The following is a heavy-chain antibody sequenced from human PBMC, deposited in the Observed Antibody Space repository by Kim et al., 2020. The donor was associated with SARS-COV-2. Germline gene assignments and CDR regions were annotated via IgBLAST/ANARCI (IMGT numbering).Heavy chain of an antibody. CDR3: AKGPLRASLFNMKSFYYMYV. CDR2: IGATGAPT. V-gene: IGHV3-48*03. J-gene: IGHJ6*03. CDR1: GFTFNNYK. D-gene: IGHD3-16*01. Sequence: EGSLRLSCEASGFTFNNYKMNWVRQAPGKGLEWVSFIGATGAPTDYADSVKGRFTISRDNAKNSLYLQMNSLRAEDTAVYYCAKGPLRASLFNMKSFYYMYVWAKGTTVTVSS.